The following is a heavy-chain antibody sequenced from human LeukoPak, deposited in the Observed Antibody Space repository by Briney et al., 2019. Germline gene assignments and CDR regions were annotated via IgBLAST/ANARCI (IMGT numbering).Heavy chain of an antibody. CDR3: ARDGRSRGLSHVNFDY. D-gene: IGHD3-16*02. CDR2: ISSSGMTK. J-gene: IGHJ4*02. CDR1: GFPFSSYE. V-gene: IGHV3-48*03. Sequence: GGSLRLSCPASGFPFSSYEMNWVRQAPGKGLGWVSYISSSGMTKYYAVSVKGRFTMSSDNAKNSLYLQLNSLRAEDTAVYYCARDGRSRGLSHVNFDYWGQGILVTVSS.